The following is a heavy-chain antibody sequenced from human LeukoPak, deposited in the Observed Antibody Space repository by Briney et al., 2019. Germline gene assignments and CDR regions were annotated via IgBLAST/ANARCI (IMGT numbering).Heavy chain of an antibody. V-gene: IGHV3-53*01. D-gene: IGHD6-13*01. CDR2: IYSGSST. CDR1: DFTVSSNH. J-gene: IGHJ4*02. Sequence: GGSLRLSCAASDFTVSSNHMSWVRQARGKGLQWVSVIYSGSSTYYAASVKGRFTISRDNAKNSLYLQMNSLRAEDTAVYYCARDGGQYSSSWYSDYWGQGTLASVSS. CDR3: ARDGGQYSSSWYSDY.